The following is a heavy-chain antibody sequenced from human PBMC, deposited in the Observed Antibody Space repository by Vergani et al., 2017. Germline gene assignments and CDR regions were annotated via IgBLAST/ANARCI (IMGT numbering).Heavy chain of an antibody. CDR3: ARNRRGSTPYYYYMDV. Sequence: QVQLVESGGGLVKPGGSLRLSCAASGFTFSDYYMSWIRQAPGKGLEWVSYISSSGSTIYYADSVKGRFTISRDNAKNSRYLQMNSLRAEDTAVYCCARNRRGSTPYYYYMDVWGKGTTVTVSS. V-gene: IGHV3-11*01. CDR2: ISSSGSTI. J-gene: IGHJ6*03. D-gene: IGHD2-2*01. CDR1: GFTFSDYY.